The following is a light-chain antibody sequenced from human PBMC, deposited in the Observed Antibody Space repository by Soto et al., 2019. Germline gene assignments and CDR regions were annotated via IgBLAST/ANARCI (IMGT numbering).Light chain of an antibody. Sequence: QAVLTHPPSVTGAPGQRITISCTGINSNIGAGYPVHWYQQFPGTATTLLRFTKANRPSGVPERFSASKSGTSASLAITGLQGEDEADYYCQSYDNNLTGLIFGGGTKLTVL. CDR3: QSYDNNLTGLI. CDR2: TKA. J-gene: IGLJ2*01. V-gene: IGLV1-40*01. CDR1: NSNIGAGYP.